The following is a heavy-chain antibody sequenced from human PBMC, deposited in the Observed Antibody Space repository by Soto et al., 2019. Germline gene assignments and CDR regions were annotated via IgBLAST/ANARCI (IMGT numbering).Heavy chain of an antibody. CDR1: GFTFSSYA. CDR2: ISGSGGST. J-gene: IGHJ6*02. D-gene: IGHD2-8*01. V-gene: IGHV3-23*01. CDR3: AKSILMVYAIRFYYGMDV. Sequence: GGSLRLSCAASGFTFSSYAMSWVRQAPGKGLEWVSAISGSGGSTYYADSVKGRFTTSRDNSKNTLYLQMNSLRAEDTAVYYCAKSILMVYAIRFYYGMDVWGQGTTVTVSS.